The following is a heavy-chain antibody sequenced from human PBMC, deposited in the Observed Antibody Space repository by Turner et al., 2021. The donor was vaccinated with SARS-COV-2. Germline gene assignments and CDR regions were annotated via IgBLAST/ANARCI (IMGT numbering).Heavy chain of an antibody. CDR2: IYYSGIT. CDR3: ARLMDTAMDYYGMDV. D-gene: IGHD5-18*01. J-gene: IGHJ6*02. Sequence: QLQLQASGPGLVKPSETLSLTCTVSGGSISRSSYYWGWIRQPPGKGLEWIGNIYYSGITYYNPSLKSRVTISVDTSKNQFSLKLSSVTAADTAVYYCARLMDTAMDYYGMDVWGQGTTVTVSS. CDR1: GGSISRSSYY. V-gene: IGHV4-39*01.